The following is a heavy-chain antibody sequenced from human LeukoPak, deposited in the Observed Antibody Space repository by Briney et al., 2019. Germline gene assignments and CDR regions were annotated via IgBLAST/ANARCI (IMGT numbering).Heavy chain of an antibody. CDR1: GFTFSSYS. CDR2: ISSSSSYI. D-gene: IGHD1-26*01. V-gene: IGHV3-21*01. J-gene: IGHJ3*02. Sequence: PGGSLRLSCAASGFTFSSYSMNWVRQAPGKGLEWVSSISSSSSYIYYADSVKGRFTISRDNAKNSLYLQMNSLRAEDTAVYYCARRLVDSYSGFDIWGQGTMVTVSS. CDR3: ARRLVDSYSGFDI.